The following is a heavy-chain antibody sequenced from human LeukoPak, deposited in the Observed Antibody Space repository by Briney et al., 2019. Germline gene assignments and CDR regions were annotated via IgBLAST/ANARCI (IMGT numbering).Heavy chain of an antibody. V-gene: IGHV3-9*01. D-gene: IGHD3-22*01. J-gene: IGHJ4*02. CDR2: INSNNGII. CDR1: GFIFDDFA. Sequence: GGSLRLSCAASGFIFDDFAMHWVRQVPGKGLEWVSAINSNNGIIGYADSVKGRFSISRDNAKDSLYLQMNSLRPEDTALYYCTKDFYRDFYDSVDYYFHYWGQGTLVTVSS. CDR3: TKDFYRDFYDSVDYYFHY.